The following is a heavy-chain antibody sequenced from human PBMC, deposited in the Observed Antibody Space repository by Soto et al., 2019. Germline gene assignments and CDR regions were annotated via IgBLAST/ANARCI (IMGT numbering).Heavy chain of an antibody. CDR2: ISAYNGNT. CDR3: ARAGQYYDASGYAN. J-gene: IGHJ4*02. CDR1: GYSFATSG. V-gene: IGHV1-18*01. Sequence: QVQLVQSGTEVKKPGASIKVSCKASGYSFATSGMSWVRQAPGQGLEWMGWISAYNGNTNYDQNLQDRVTMTTDTSTNTAYLEARNLRSDDTAVYYCARAGQYYDASGYANWGQGTLVTVSS. D-gene: IGHD3-22*01.